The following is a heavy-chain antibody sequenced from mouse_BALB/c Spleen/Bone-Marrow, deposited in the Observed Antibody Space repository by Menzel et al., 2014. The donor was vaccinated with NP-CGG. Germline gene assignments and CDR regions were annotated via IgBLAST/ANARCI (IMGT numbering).Heavy chain of an antibody. Sequence: EVKLVESGGDLVKPGGSLKFSCEASGLTFSSFALFWVRRTPDKRLEWVATISSGGGYPYYPDSVKGRFTISRDNAKNTLYLQMSSLKSEDTAMYYCARDTMITYYYAMDYWGQGTSVTVSS. CDR1: GLTFSSFA. CDR3: ARDTMITYYYAMDY. CDR2: ISSGGGYP. D-gene: IGHD2-4*01. J-gene: IGHJ4*01. V-gene: IGHV5-6*01.